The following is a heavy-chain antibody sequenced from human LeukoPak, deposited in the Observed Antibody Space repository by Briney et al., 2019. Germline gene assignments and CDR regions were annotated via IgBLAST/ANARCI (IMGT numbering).Heavy chain of an antibody. CDR3: ARGSLMVYAIRGLNWFDP. CDR1: GGSISSNSYY. Sequence: TSETLSLTCTVSGGSISSNSYYWGWIRQPPGKGLEWVGTVYYTGSTYYNPSLKSRVTISVDTSKKQFSLKLSSVAAADTAVYYCARGSLMVYAIRGLNWFDPWGQGTLVTVSS. V-gene: IGHV4-39*07. D-gene: IGHD2-8*01. CDR2: VYYTGST. J-gene: IGHJ5*02.